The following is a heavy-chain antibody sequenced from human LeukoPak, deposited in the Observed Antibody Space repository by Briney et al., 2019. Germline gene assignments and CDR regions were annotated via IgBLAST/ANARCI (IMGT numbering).Heavy chain of an antibody. Sequence: ASVKVSCKASGYSFTDSYMYWVRLAPGQGLEWLGWINPNSGGTKYAQKFQGRVTMTRDTSINTAYMELSGLRFDDTATYYCARTTTLTSLFDYWGQGTLVTVSS. CDR3: ARTTTLTSLFDY. D-gene: IGHD4-11*01. V-gene: IGHV1-2*02. CDR1: GYSFTDSY. CDR2: INPNSGGT. J-gene: IGHJ4*02.